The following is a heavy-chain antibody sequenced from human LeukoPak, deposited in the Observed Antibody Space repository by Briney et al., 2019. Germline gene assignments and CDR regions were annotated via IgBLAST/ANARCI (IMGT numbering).Heavy chain of an antibody. CDR3: ARDREDIVVVPAAKGGYYYYYMDV. J-gene: IGHJ6*03. CDR1: GYTFTSYD. Sequence: ASVKGSCKASGYTFTSYDINWVRQAPGQGLEWMGGIIPICGAANYAQKFQGRVTITTDESTNTAYMELSSLRSEETAVYYCARDREDIVVVPAAKGGYYYYYMDVWGKGTTVTVSS. CDR2: IIPICGAA. V-gene: IGHV1-69*05. D-gene: IGHD2-2*01.